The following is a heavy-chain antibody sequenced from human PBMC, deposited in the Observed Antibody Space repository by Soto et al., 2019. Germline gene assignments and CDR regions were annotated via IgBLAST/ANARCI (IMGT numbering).Heavy chain of an antibody. CDR3: ARGRIATAANWFDP. Sequence: SETLSLTCTVSGGSISSSYCSWIRQPPGKGLEWIGYIYYSGSINYNPSLKRRVTISVDTSKNQFSLKLSSVTAVDTAVYYCARGRIATAANWFDPWGPGTLVTVSS. J-gene: IGHJ5*02. CDR2: IYYSGSI. CDR1: GGSISSSY. D-gene: IGHD1-26*01. V-gene: IGHV4-59*01.